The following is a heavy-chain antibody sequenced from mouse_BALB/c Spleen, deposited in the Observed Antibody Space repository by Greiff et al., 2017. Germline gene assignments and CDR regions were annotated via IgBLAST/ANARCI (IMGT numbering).Heavy chain of an antibody. V-gene: IGHV2-9-2*01. CDR1: GFSLTSYD. CDR2: IWTGGGT. CDR3: VRDSWFAY. J-gene: IGHJ3*01. Sequence: VHLVESGPGLVAPSQSLSITCTVSGFSLTSYDISWIRQPPGKGLEWLGVIWTGGGTNYNSAFMSRLSISKDNSKSQVFLKMNSLQTDDTAIYYCVRDSWFAYWGQGTLVTVSA.